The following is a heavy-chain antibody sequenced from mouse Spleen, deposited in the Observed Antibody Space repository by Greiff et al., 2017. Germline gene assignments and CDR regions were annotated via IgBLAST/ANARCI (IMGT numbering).Heavy chain of an antibody. J-gene: IGHJ4*01. D-gene: IGHD2-1*01. CDR3: ARDGGYYGNYEGAMDY. CDR2: INYDGSST. CDR1: GFTFSDYY. V-gene: IGHV5-16*01. Sequence: DVKLVESEGGLVQPGSSMKLSCTASGFTFSDYYMAWVRQVPEKGLEWVANINYDGSSTYYLDSLKSRFIISRDNAKNILYLQMSSLKSEDTATYYCARDGGYYGNYEGAMDYWGQGTSVTVSS.